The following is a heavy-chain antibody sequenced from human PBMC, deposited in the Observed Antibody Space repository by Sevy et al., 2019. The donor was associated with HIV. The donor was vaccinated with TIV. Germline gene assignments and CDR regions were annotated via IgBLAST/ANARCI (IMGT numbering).Heavy chain of an antibody. CDR1: GFTFSNAW. Sequence: GGCLRLSCAASGFTFSNAWMSWVRQAPGKGLEWVGRIKSKTDGGTTDYAAPVKGRFTISRDDSRNTLYLQMNSLKPEDTAVYYCTSDTPAVVPAAIGYYYYYGMDVWGQGTTVTVSS. V-gene: IGHV3-15*01. D-gene: IGHD2-2*01. J-gene: IGHJ6*02. CDR2: IKSKTDGGTT. CDR3: TSDTPAVVPAAIGYYYYYGMDV.